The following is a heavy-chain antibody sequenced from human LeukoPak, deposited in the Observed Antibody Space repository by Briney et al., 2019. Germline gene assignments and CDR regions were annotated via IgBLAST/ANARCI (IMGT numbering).Heavy chain of an antibody. J-gene: IGHJ4*02. CDR3: VRGCNFGVCFGDN. D-gene: IGHD2-8*01. V-gene: IGHV3-74*01. CDR2: TNTDGSDT. CDR1: GFTFSTYW. Sequence: HAGGSLRLSCAASGFTFSTYWMHWVRHAPGKGLVWVSATNTDGSDTSYADSVKGRFTISRDNARNTLYLQMNSLRAEDTAMYYCVRGCNFGVCFGDNWGQGTLVTVSS.